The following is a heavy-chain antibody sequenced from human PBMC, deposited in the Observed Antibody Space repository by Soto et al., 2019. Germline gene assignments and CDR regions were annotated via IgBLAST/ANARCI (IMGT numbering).Heavy chain of an antibody. D-gene: IGHD2-2*01. Sequence: PSETLSLTCTVSGGSISSGGYYWNWIRQHPGKGLEWIAYIYYTGTTYYNPSLKSRVTISVDRSKNQFSLKLSSVTAADTAVYYCARVPDRWGQGTLVTVSS. J-gene: IGHJ5*02. CDR1: GGSISSGGYY. V-gene: IGHV4-30-4*01. CDR2: IYYTGTT. CDR3: ARVPDR.